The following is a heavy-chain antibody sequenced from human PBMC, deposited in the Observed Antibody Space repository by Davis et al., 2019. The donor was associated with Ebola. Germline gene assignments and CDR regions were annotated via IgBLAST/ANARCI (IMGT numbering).Heavy chain of an antibody. D-gene: IGHD1-26*01. V-gene: IGHV1-46*01. CDR2: IHPGGDNT. CDR1: GYKFTSYY. CDR3: ARSGGSYWLSAFDI. Sequence: ASVKVSCKPSGYKFTSYYIHWVRQAPGQGLEWMGIIHPGGDNTKYAQKFQGRVTMTRDTSTSTVYMELSSLRSEDTAVYYCARSGGSYWLSAFDIWGQGTMVTVSS. J-gene: IGHJ3*02.